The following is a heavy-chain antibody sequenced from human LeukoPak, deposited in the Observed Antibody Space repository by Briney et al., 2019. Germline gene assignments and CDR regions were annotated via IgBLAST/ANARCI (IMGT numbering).Heavy chain of an antibody. Sequence: GGSLRLSCAASGFTFSTYDMHWVRQAPGKGLGWLAFIRYDGRNQYYADSVKGRFTISRDNSKNTLDLQMNSLRAEDTAVYYCAKRVFDYSDFHYFGQWGQGALVTVSS. CDR3: AKRVFDYSDFHYFGQ. J-gene: IGHJ4*02. D-gene: IGHD4-11*01. CDR1: GFTFSTYD. V-gene: IGHV3-30*02. CDR2: IRYDGRNQ.